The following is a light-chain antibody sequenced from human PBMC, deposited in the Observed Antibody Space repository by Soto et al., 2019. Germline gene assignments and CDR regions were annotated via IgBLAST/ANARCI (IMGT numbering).Light chain of an antibody. V-gene: IGLV3-1*01. CDR3: QAWESNTAV. J-gene: IGLJ2*01. CDR2: QNS. CDR1: KLGDKY. Sequence: SYELTQPPSVSVSPGQTASITCSGDKLGDKYASWYQQRPGQSPLMVIYQNSKRPSGIPERFSGSNSGNTATLTISGAQGMDEADYYCQAWESNTAVFGGGTKLT.